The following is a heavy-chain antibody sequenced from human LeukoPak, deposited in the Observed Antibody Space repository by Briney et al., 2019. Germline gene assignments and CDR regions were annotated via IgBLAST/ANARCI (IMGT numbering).Heavy chain of an antibody. J-gene: IGHJ5*02. CDR3: ARTPRTYYYGSGSYGWFDP. V-gene: IGHV4-34*01. CDR1: GGSFSGYY. CDR2: INHGGST. D-gene: IGHD3-10*01. Sequence: SETLSLTCAVYGGSFSGYYWSWIRQPPGKGLEWIGEINHGGSTNYNPSLKSRVTISVDTSKNQFSLKLSSVTAADTAVYYCARTPRTYYYGSGSYGWFDPWGQGTLVTVSS.